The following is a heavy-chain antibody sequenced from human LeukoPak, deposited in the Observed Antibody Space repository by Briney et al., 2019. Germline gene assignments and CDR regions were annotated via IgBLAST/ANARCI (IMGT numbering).Heavy chain of an antibody. CDR3: ARVADYGDLYYYYYMDV. Sequence: ASVKVSCKASGYTFTGYYMHWVRQAPGQGLEWMGWINPSSGGTNYAQKFQGRVTMTRDTSISTAYMELSRLRSDDTAVYYCARVADYGDLYYYYYMDVWGKGTTVTISS. CDR2: INPSSGGT. V-gene: IGHV1-2*02. D-gene: IGHD4-17*01. J-gene: IGHJ6*03. CDR1: GYTFTGYY.